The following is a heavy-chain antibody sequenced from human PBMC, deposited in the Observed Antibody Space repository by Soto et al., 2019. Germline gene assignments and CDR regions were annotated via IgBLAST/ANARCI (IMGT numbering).Heavy chain of an antibody. CDR1: GGSIGSYY. Sequence: SETLSLTCTVSGGSIGSYYWSWIRQPPGKGLEWIGYIYYSGSTNYNPSLKSRVTISVGTSKNQFSLKLSSVTAADTAVYYCATAPGPYWGQGTLVTVSS. CDR3: ATAPGPY. D-gene: IGHD1-1*01. V-gene: IGHV4-59*01. J-gene: IGHJ4*02. CDR2: IYYSGST.